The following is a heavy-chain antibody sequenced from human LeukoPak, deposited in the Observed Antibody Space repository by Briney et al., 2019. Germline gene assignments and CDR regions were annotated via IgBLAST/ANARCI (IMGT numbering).Heavy chain of an antibody. D-gene: IGHD6-13*01. V-gene: IGHV4-30-2*01. CDR1: GGSISSGGYY. J-gene: IGHJ4*02. Sequence: SETMSLNCTVSGGSISSGGYYWSWIRQPPGKGLEWIGYIYHSGSTYFNPSLKSRVTISVDRSKNQFSLKLSSVTAADTAVYYCARGEGSSWISIYWGQGTLVTVSS. CDR3: ARGEGSSWISIY. CDR2: IYHSGST.